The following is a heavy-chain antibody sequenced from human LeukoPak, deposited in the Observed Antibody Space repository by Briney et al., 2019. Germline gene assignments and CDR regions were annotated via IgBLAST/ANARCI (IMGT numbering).Heavy chain of an antibody. CDR1: GYTFTSYG. CDR2: ISAYNGNT. V-gene: IGHV1-18*01. J-gene: IGHJ6*02. CDR3: ARAGYYGSGSYYNGFDYYYYGMDV. Sequence: WASVKVSCKASGYTFTSYGISWVRQAPGQGLEWMGWISAYNGNTNYAQKLQGRVTMTTDTSTSTAYMELRSLRSDDTAVYYCARAGYYGSGSYYNGFDYYYYGMDVWGQGTTVTVSS. D-gene: IGHD3-10*01.